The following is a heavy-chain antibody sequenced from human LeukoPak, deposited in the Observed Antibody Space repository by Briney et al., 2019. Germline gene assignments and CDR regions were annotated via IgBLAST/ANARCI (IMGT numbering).Heavy chain of an antibody. CDR3: AREAPDNYGSGSYIWFDP. D-gene: IGHD3-10*01. CDR1: GFTLSSYG. J-gene: IGHJ5*02. CDR2: IWYDGSNK. Sequence: GGSLRLSCAASGFTLSSYGMHWVRQAPGKGLEWVAVIWYDGSNKYYADSVKGRFTISRDNSKNTLYLQMNSLRAEDTAVYYCAREAPDNYGSGSYIWFDPWGQGTLVTVSS. V-gene: IGHV3-33*08.